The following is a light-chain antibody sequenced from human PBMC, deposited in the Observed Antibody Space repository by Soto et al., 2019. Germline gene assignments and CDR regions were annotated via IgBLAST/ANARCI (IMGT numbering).Light chain of an antibody. CDR1: QSVSSN. CDR3: QHYNNWPT. J-gene: IGKJ1*01. Sequence: EIVMTQSPAPLSVSPGERATLSCRASQSVSSNLAWYQQKPGQAPRLLLYGASTRATGIPARFSGSGSGTEFTLTISSLQSEDFAVYYCQHYNNWPTFGQGTKVEIK. CDR2: GAS. V-gene: IGKV3-15*01.